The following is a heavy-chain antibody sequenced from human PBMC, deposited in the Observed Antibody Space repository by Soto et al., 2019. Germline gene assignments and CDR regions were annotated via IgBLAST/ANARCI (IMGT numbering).Heavy chain of an antibody. CDR2: IWYDGSNK. Sequence: GGSLRLSCAASGFTFSSYGMHWVRQAPGKGLEWVAVIWYDGSNKYYADSVKGRFTISRDNSKNTLYLQMNSLRAEDTAVYYCATFPNHGQGDSLGVDYYYYMDVWGKGTTVTVSS. CDR1: GFTFSSYG. D-gene: IGHD2-21*02. J-gene: IGHJ6*03. CDR3: ATFPNHGQGDSLGVDYYYYMDV. V-gene: IGHV3-33*01.